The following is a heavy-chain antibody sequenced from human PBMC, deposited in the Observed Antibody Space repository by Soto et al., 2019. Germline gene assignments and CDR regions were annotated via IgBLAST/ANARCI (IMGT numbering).Heavy chain of an antibody. V-gene: IGHV4-31*03. J-gene: IGHJ5*02. CDR2: IFYSGPT. Sequence: SETLSLTCTVSGDSITSGVHYWSWIRQLPGKGLEWIGYIFYSGPTYYNPSLKSRVAISVDTSKNQFSLKLTSVTAADTAVYYCARDPAPWGQGTQVTVSS. CDR3: ARDPAP. CDR1: GDSITSGVHY.